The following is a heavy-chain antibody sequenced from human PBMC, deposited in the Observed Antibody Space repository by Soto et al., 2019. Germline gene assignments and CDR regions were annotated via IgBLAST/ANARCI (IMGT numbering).Heavy chain of an antibody. CDR1: GGSISSYY. V-gene: IGHV4-59*01. J-gene: IGHJ3*02. CDR3: ARGRGGWFINQLLNAFDI. D-gene: IGHD2-2*01. Sequence: QVQLQESGPGLVKPSETLSLTCTVSGGSISSYYWSWIRQPPGKGLEWIGYIYYSGSTNYNPSLKRRVTISVDTHKTPFSLKLSSVTAADTAVYYCARGRGGWFINQLLNAFDIWGQWTMVTVSS. CDR2: IYYSGST.